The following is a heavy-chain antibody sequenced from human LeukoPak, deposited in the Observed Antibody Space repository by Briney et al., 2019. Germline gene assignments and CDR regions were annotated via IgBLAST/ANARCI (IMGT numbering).Heavy chain of an antibody. CDR2: IYTSGST. J-gene: IGHJ4*02. CDR3: ARIYSSSFDY. V-gene: IGHV4-61*02. CDR1: GGSISSGSYY. Sequence: SETLSLTCTVSGGSISSGSYYWSWIRQPPGKGLEWIGRIYTSGSTNYNPSLKSRVTISVDTSKNQLSLKLSSVTAADTAVYYCARIYSSSFDYWGKGTLVTVSS. D-gene: IGHD6-6*01.